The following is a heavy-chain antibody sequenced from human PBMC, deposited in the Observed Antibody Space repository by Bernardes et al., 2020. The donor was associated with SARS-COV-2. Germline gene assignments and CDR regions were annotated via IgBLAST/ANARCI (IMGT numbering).Heavy chain of an antibody. CDR1: GFTVSNNY. CDR3: ARSGLGPSWVDDWFDP. Sequence: GWSLRLSCAASGFTVSNNYMNWVRQAPGKGLEWVSVVYSDATTYYADSVRGRFTISRNDLKNTVYLQMNSLTTEDTAVYFCARSGLGPSWVDDWFDPWGQGTLVTVSS. J-gene: IGHJ5*02. V-gene: IGHV3-66*02. CDR2: VYSDATT. D-gene: IGHD7-27*01.